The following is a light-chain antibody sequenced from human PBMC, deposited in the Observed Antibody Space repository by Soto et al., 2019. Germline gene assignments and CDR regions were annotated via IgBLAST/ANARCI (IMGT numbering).Light chain of an antibody. CDR1: QSVSSD. V-gene: IGKV3-11*01. J-gene: IGKJ4*01. Sequence: EIDLTQSPGTLSLSPGERAPLSCRASQSVSSDLAWYHQKPGQAPRLLIYGASTRATGIPARFSGSGSGTEFTLTISSLEPEDFAVYYCQQRSNWPLTFGGGTKVDI. CDR2: GAS. CDR3: QQRSNWPLT.